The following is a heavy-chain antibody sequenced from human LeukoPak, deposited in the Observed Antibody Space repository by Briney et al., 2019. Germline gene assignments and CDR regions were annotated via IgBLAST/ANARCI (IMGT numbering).Heavy chain of an antibody. J-gene: IGHJ6*03. V-gene: IGHV4-59*08. Sequence: SETLSLTCTVSGGSISSYYWSWIRQPPGKGLEWIGYIYYSGSTNYNPSLKSRVTISVDTYKNQFSLKLSSVTAADTAVYYCARAYYYYYMDVWGKGTTVTVSS. CDR2: IYYSGST. CDR1: GGSISSYY. CDR3: ARAYYYYYMDV.